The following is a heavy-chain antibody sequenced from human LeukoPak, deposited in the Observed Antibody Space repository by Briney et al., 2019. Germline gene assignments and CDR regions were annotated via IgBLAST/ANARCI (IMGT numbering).Heavy chain of an antibody. D-gene: IGHD3-3*01. J-gene: IGHJ6*02. CDR2: MNPNSGNT. CDR1: GYTFTSYD. V-gene: IGHV1-8*01. CDR3: ARGLYYDFWSGYYGPNYYGMDV. Sequence: ASVKVSCKASGYTFTSYDFNWVRQATGQGLEWMGWMNPNSGNTGYAQKFQGRVTMTRNTSISTAYMELSSLRSEDTAVYYCARGLYYDFWSGYYGPNYYGMDVWGQGTTVTVSS.